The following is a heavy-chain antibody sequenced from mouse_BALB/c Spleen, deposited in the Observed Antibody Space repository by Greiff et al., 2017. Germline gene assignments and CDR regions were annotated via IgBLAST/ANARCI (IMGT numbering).Heavy chain of an antibody. D-gene: IGHD3-1*01. Sequence: EVKLMESGPSLVKPSQTLSLTCSVTGDSLTSGYWNWIRKFPGNKLEYMGYISYSGSTYYNPSLKSRISITRDTSKNQYYLQLNSVTTEDTATYYCARYGSGSPWFAYWGQGTLVTVSA. CDR2: ISYSGST. CDR3: ARYGSGSPWFAY. V-gene: IGHV3-8*02. J-gene: IGHJ3*01. CDR1: GDSLTSGY.